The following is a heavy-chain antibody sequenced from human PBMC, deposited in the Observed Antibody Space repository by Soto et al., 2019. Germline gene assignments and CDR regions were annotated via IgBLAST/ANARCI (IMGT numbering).Heavy chain of an antibody. Sequence: ASVKVSCKASGYTFTSYDINWVRQATGQGLEWMGWMNPNSGNTGYAQKFQGRVTMTRNTSISTAYMELSSLRSEDTAVYYCAKSNNYDFWSGPPLYYYYMDVWGKGTTVTVSS. V-gene: IGHV1-8*01. J-gene: IGHJ6*03. D-gene: IGHD3-3*01. CDR2: MNPNSGNT. CDR1: GYTFTSYD. CDR3: AKSNNYDFWSGPPLYYYYMDV.